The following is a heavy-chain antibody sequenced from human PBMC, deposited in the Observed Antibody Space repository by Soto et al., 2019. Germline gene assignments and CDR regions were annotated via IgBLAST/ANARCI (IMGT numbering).Heavy chain of an antibody. CDR2: SSAYNGNT. D-gene: IGHD1-1*01. CDR3: AKASNDIAY. J-gene: IGHJ4*02. V-gene: IGHV1-18*01. Sequence: QVQLVQSGAEVKKPGASVKVSCKTSGYNFTSYGISRVRQAPGQVLEWMGWSSAYNGNTNYAPKLQGRVTMTTDTSPSTAYKELSTVSFDDTDVYDWAKASNDIAYWGEGTLVPVGS. CDR1: GYNFTSYG.